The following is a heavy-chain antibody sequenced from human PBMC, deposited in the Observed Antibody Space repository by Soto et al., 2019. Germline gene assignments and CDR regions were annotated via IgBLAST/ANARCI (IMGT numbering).Heavy chain of an antibody. J-gene: IGHJ6*03. Sequence: ASVKVSCKASGGTFSSYTISWVRQAPGQGLEWMGRIIPILGIANYAQKFQGRVTITADKSTSTAYMELSSLRSEDTAVYYCARVFSDYYYMDVWGKGTTVTVSS. CDR2: IIPILGIA. CDR3: ARVFSDYYYMDV. CDR1: GGTFSSYT. D-gene: IGHD2-21*01. V-gene: IGHV1-69*02.